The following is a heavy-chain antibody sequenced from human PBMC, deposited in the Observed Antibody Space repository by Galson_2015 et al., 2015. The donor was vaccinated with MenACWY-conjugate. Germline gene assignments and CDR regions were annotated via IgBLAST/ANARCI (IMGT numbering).Heavy chain of an antibody. V-gene: IGHV5-51*01. D-gene: IGHD1-26*01. Sequence: QSGAEVKKPGESLKISCKGTGYSFTNYWIAWVRQMPGKGLEWMGLIDPVDSNTRYNPSFQGQVTISADKSISTAYLQWTSLRASDTAMYYCARHPPGGRGMDVWGQGTTVTVSS. CDR3: ARHPPGGRGMDV. J-gene: IGHJ6*02. CDR1: GYSFTNYW. CDR2: IDPVDSNT.